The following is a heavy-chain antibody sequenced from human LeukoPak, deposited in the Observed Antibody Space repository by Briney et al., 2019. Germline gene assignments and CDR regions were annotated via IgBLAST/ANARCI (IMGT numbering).Heavy chain of an antibody. CDR2: IYHSGST. V-gene: IGHV4-38-2*02. Sequence: SETLSLTCTVSGYSISSGYYWGWIRQPPGKGLEWIGSIYHSGSTYYNPSLKSRVTISVDTSKNQFSLKLSSVTAADTAVYYCARDPNSSSWYDYWGQGTLVTVSS. CDR1: GYSISSGYY. D-gene: IGHD6-13*01. J-gene: IGHJ4*02. CDR3: ARDPNSSSWYDY.